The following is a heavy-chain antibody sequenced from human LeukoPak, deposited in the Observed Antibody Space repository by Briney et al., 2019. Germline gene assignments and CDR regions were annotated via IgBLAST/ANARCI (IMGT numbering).Heavy chain of an antibody. Sequence: SVKVSCKTSGGTFSNYGFSWVRQAPGQGPEWMGRIIPMFGITNYAQKFQGRVTITADKSTSTAYMEVSSLRSEDTAVYYCARVVQRDAHYYYHAMDVWGQGATVTVSS. CDR1: GGTFSNYG. J-gene: IGHJ6*02. CDR2: IIPMFGIT. V-gene: IGHV1-69*04. D-gene: IGHD2-2*01. CDR3: ARVVQRDAHYYYHAMDV.